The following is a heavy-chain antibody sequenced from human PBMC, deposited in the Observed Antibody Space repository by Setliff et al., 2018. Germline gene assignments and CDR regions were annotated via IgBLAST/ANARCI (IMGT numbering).Heavy chain of an antibody. CDR1: GYSFTDYW. Sequence: GESLTIPCKGSGYSFTDYWIAWVRQTPGKGLEWMGTIYPGNADTRYSPSFQGQVTISTDTSINTAFLQWNNLKASDTAVYYCARRGERFFNWFDPWGQGTLVTVSS. V-gene: IGHV5-51*01. CDR3: ARRGERFFNWFDP. CDR2: IYPGNADT. J-gene: IGHJ5*02. D-gene: IGHD2-21*01.